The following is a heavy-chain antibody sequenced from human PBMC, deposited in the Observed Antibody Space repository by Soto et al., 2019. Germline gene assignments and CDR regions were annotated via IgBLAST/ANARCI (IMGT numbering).Heavy chain of an antibody. CDR3: ARDQADGFDP. D-gene: IGHD6-19*01. Sequence: PSETLSLTCTFSGCSISSYYWSWIRQPPGKGLEWIGYIYYSGSTNYNPSLKSRVTISVDTSKNQFSLKLSSVTAADTAVYYCARDQADGFDPWGQGTLVTVSS. V-gene: IGHV4-59*01. CDR2: IYYSGST. CDR1: GCSISSYY. J-gene: IGHJ5*02.